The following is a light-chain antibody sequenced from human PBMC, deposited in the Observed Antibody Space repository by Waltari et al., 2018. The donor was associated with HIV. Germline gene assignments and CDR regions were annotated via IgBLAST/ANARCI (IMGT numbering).Light chain of an antibody. J-gene: IGLJ3*02. CDR3: CSFASHL. V-gene: IGLV2-11*01. CDR2: DVK. Sequence: QSALTQPRSVSGSPGQSVTISCTGSNSDLGPYNYVSWYQQYPGKAPKLIIYDVKWRPSGVPDRFSGSKSGNTASLTISGLQADDEADYYCCSFASHLFGGGTKLIVL. CDR1: NSDLGPYNY.